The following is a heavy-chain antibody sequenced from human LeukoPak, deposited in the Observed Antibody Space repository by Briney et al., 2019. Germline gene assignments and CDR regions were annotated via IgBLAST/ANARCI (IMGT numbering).Heavy chain of an antibody. Sequence: PGGSLRLSCAASGFTFSSYGMHWVRQAPGKGLEWVSAISGSGGSTFYADSVKGRFTISRDNSKNTLYLQMNSLRAADTAVYYCAKEEWLLAVYFDYWGQGTLVTVSS. CDR3: AKEEWLLAVYFDY. J-gene: IGHJ4*02. D-gene: IGHD3-3*01. V-gene: IGHV3-23*01. CDR2: ISGSGGST. CDR1: GFTFSSYG.